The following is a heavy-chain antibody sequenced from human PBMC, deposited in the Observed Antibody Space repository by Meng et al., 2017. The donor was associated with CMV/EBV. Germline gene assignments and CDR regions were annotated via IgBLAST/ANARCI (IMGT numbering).Heavy chain of an antibody. CDR3: ARDRKVVPAGGWFDP. D-gene: IGHD2-2*01. Sequence: ASVKVSCKASGYTFTGYYMHWVRQAPGQGLEWMGWINPNSGGTNYAQKFQGRVTMTRDTSISTAYMELSRLRSDDTAVYYRARDRKVVPAGGWFDPWGQGTLVTVSS. CDR2: INPNSGGT. CDR1: GYTFTGYY. J-gene: IGHJ5*02. V-gene: IGHV1-2*02.